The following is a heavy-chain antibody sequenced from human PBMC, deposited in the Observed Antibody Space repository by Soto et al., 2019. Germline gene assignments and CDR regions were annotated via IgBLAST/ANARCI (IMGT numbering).Heavy chain of an antibody. Sequence: EVQLEESGGGLFQPGGSLRLTCAVSGFSLNNYWMHWVRQRPGKGLVWVARIYRDGTTSYADSVKGRFTISRDHAKNTVSLQMNSLKDEDTAVYYCMRGNPGYGNFDYWGQGTLVTVSS. J-gene: IGHJ4*02. D-gene: IGHD5-12*01. CDR1: GFSLNNYW. CDR2: IYRDGTT. V-gene: IGHV3-74*01. CDR3: MRGNPGYGNFDY.